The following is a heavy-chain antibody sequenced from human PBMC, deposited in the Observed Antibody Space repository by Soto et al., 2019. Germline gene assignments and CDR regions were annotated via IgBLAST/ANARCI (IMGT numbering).Heavy chain of an antibody. CDR1: GGSISSSSYY. Sequence: PSETLSLTCTVSGGSISSSSYYWGWIRQPPGKGLGWIGSIYYSGSTYYNPSLKSRVTISVDTSKNQFSLKLSSVTAADTAVYYCARQAGSPEDFAVFDYWGQGTLVTVSS. J-gene: IGHJ4*02. CDR2: IYYSGST. D-gene: IGHD2-2*01. V-gene: IGHV4-39*01. CDR3: ARQAGSPEDFAVFDY.